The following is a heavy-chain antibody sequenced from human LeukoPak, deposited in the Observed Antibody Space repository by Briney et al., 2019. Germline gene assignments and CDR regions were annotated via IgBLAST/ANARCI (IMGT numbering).Heavy chain of an antibody. V-gene: IGHV3-30*18. CDR1: GFTFSSYG. D-gene: IGHD6-25*01. Sequence: GGSLRLSCAASGFTFSSYGMHWVRQAPGKGLEWVAVISYDGSNKYYADSVKGRFTISRGNSKNTLYLQMNSLRAEDTAVYYCAKFSAAIDYWGQGTLVTVSS. J-gene: IGHJ4*02. CDR2: ISYDGSNK. CDR3: AKFSAAIDY.